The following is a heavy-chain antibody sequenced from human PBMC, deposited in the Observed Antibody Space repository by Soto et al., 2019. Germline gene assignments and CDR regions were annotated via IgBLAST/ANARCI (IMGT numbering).Heavy chain of an antibody. D-gene: IGHD3-3*01. V-gene: IGHV4-39*01. Sequence: SETLSLTCTVSGDSISSSSYYWGWIRQPPGKGLEWIGSIYYSRTTYYNLSLKSRVTISVDTSKKQFSLKLNSVTAADTAVYYCARQVASGYYLLYYFDYWGQGTLVTVSS. J-gene: IGHJ4*02. CDR3: ARQVASGYYLLYYFDY. CDR2: IYYSRTT. CDR1: GDSISSSSYY.